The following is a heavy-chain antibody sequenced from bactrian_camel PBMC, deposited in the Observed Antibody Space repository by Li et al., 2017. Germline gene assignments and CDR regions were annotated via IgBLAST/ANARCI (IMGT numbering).Heavy chain of an antibody. Sequence: DVQLGESGGGLVQAGSSLKLSCVASHFTFSNSRNCMGWFRQGPAKEREGVALIDTNGATTYADSVTGRFTISRDNAQNTLYLQLNSLKTEDTAMYYCTTNLRAVRETIRGQGTQVTVS. CDR1: HFTFSNSRNC. V-gene: IGHV3S10*01. D-gene: IGHD2*01. J-gene: IGHJ4*01. CDR2: IDTNGAT. CDR3: TTNLRAVRETI.